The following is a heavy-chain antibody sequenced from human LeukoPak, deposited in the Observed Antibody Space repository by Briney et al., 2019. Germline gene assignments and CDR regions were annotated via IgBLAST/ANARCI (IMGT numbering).Heavy chain of an antibody. J-gene: IGHJ5*02. V-gene: IGHV4-59*01. CDR1: GGSLSSYY. D-gene: IGHD3-10*01. CDR2: IYYSGST. CDR3: ARVNYYGSGSYYQYYWFDP. Sequence: SETLSLTCTVSGGSLSSYYWSWIRQPPGKGLEWIGYIYYSGSTNYNPSLKSRVTISVDTSKNQFSLKLSSVTAADTAVYYCARVNYYGSGSYYQYYWFDPWGQGTLVTVTS.